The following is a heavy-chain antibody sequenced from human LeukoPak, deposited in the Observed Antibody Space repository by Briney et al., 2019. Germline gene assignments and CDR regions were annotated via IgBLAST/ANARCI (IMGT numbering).Heavy chain of an antibody. CDR3: AKDGSGYSSGWYFDY. CDR1: GFTFSSYG. CDR2: IWYDGSNK. D-gene: IGHD6-19*01. Sequence: SGGSLRLSCAASGFTFSSYGMHWVRQAPGKGLEWVAVIWYDGSNKYYADSVKGRFTISRDNSKNTLYLQMNSLRAEGTAVYYCAKDGSGYSSGWYFDYWGQGTLVTVSS. V-gene: IGHV3-30*02. J-gene: IGHJ4*02.